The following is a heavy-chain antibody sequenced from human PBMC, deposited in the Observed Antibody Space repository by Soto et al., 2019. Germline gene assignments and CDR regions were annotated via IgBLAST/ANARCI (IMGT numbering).Heavy chain of an antibody. D-gene: IGHD4-4*01. V-gene: IGHV3-30*18. J-gene: IGHJ4*02. CDR3: AKDVLLYRWYYFDY. Sequence: PGGSLRLSCAASGFTFSSYSMNWVRQAPGKGLEWVAVISYDGSNKYYADSVKGRFTISRDNSKNTLYLQMNSLRAEDTAVYYCAKDVLLYRWYYFDYWGQGTLVTVSS. CDR1: GFTFSSYS. CDR2: ISYDGSNK.